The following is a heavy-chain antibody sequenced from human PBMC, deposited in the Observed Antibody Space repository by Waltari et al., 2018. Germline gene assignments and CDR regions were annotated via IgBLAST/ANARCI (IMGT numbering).Heavy chain of an antibody. Sequence: EVQLLQSGTELKKPGSTVKISCQVSGYRFTDYYIHWVQQAPEKGPQWMGLVDPEDGETIYAERFQGRVTITADTSTETAFMALSSLTSDDTAVYYCVTALGDRSSASRPFDVWGLGTLITVSS. CDR1: GYRFTDYY. J-gene: IGHJ3*01. CDR2: VDPEDGET. D-gene: IGHD3-10*01. CDR3: VTALGDRSSASRPFDV. V-gene: IGHV1-69-2*01.